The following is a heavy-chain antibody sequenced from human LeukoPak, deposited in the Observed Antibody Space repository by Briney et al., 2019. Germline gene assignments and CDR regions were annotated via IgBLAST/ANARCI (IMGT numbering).Heavy chain of an antibody. Sequence: ASVKVSCKVSGYTFTDYYMHLVQQAPGKGLEWVGLVDPADGKTIYAEKFQGRVTITADTSTDTAYIELSSLRSEDTAVYYCATASIDWGQGTLVTVSS. CDR3: ATASID. CDR2: VDPADGKT. J-gene: IGHJ4*02. V-gene: IGHV1-69-2*01. D-gene: IGHD6-6*01. CDR1: GYTFTDYY.